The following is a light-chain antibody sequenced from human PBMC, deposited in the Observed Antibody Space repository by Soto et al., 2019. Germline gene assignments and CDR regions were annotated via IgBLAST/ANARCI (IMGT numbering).Light chain of an antibody. CDR3: QQYGNSPWT. J-gene: IGKJ1*01. Sequence: EVVLTQSPGTLSFSPGQRATLSCRASQTVSSNYLAWYRQKPGQAPRLLIYDASNRATGIPDRFSGSGSGTDFTLTISRLEPEDFAVYHCQQYGNSPWTFGQGTKVDIK. CDR2: DAS. CDR1: QTVSSNY. V-gene: IGKV3-20*01.